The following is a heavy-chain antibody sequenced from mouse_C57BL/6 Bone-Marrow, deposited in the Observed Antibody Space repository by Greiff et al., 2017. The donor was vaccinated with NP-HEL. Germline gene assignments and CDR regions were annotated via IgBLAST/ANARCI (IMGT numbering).Heavy chain of an antibody. CDR2: IWGVGST. J-gene: IGHJ1*03. CDR3: ARDYYGSSSYWYFDV. V-gene: IGHV2-6*01. D-gene: IGHD1-1*01. Sequence: VQLKESGPGLVAPSQSLSITCTVSGFSLTSYGVDWVRQSPGKGLEWLGVIWGVGSTNYNSALNSRLSISKDNSKSQVFLKMNSLQTDDTAMYYCARDYYGSSSYWYFDVWGTGTTVTVSS. CDR1: GFSLTSYG.